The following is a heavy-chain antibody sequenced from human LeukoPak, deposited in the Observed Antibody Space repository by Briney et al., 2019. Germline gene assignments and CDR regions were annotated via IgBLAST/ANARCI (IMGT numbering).Heavy chain of an antibody. J-gene: IGHJ3*02. D-gene: IGHD3-10*01. Sequence: PGGSLRLSRAASGLTFSSYGMNWVRQAPGKGLEWVSSISGSGDSTYHADSVRGRFTVSRDNSKNTLYLQMKSLRAEDTAVYYCAKVTGSGSYLADAFDIWGHGTVVSVSS. CDR3: AKVTGSGSYLADAFDI. CDR1: GLTFSSYG. V-gene: IGHV3-23*01. CDR2: ISGSGDST.